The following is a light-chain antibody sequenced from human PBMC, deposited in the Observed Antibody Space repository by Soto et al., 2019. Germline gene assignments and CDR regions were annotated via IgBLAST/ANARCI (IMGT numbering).Light chain of an antibody. J-gene: IGKJ1*01. Sequence: EIVMTQSPATLSVSPGERATLSCRASQSVSSNLAWYQQKPGQAPRLLIYGASTRATGIPARFSGSGPGTEFTLTISRLEPEDLAVYYCQQYHTSPLMFGQGTKV. CDR2: GAS. CDR1: QSVSSN. CDR3: QQYHTSPLM. V-gene: IGKV3-15*01.